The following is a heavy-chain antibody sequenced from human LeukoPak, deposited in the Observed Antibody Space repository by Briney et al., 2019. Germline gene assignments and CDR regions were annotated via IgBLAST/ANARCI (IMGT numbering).Heavy chain of an antibody. Sequence: GGSLRLSCAASGFTASSNYMSWVRQAPGKGLEYISVTYSSGTTYHADSVRDRFTISRDNSRNTLYLQMNSLRPEDTAVYYCAREPTYSSSLDYWGQGTLVTVSS. D-gene: IGHD6-6*01. V-gene: IGHV3-53*01. J-gene: IGHJ4*02. CDR2: TYSSGTT. CDR3: AREPTYSSSLDY. CDR1: GFTASSNY.